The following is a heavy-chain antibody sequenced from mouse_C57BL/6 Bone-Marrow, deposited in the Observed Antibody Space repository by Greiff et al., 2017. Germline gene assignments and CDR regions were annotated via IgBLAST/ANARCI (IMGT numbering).Heavy chain of an antibody. Sequence: VQLQQSGAELAKPGASVKLSCKASGYTFTSFWMHWVKQRPGQGLEWIGYINPSSGYTKYNQKFKDKATLTADKSSSTAYMQLSSLTYEDSAVYYCASASYDYPFDYWGQGTTLTVSS. CDR2: INPSSGYT. D-gene: IGHD2-4*01. CDR1: GYTFTSFW. CDR3: ASASYDYPFDY. J-gene: IGHJ2*01. V-gene: IGHV1-7*01.